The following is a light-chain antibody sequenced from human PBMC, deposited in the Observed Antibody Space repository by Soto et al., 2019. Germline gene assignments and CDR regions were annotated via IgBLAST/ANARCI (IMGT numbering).Light chain of an antibody. CDR3: QQYNNWPPVELT. CDR1: QSVSSN. J-gene: IGKJ3*01. V-gene: IGKV3-15*01. Sequence: EIVMTQSPATLSVSPGERATLSCRASQSVSSNLAWYQQKPGQAPRLLIYGASTRATGIPARFSGSGSGTEFTITISSLQSEDFAVYYCQQYNNWPPVELTGGPATKVDIK. CDR2: GAS.